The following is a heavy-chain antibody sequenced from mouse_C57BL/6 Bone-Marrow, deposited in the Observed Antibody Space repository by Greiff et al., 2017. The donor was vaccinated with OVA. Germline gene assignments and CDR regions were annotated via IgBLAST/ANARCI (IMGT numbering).Heavy chain of an antibody. CDR3: ASLITTDFDY. Sequence: EVKLLESGGDLVKPGGSLKLSCAASGFTFSSYGMSWVRQTPDKRLEWVATISSGGSYTYYPDSVKGRFTLSIDNAKNTLYLQMSSLKSEDTAVYYCASLITTDFDYWGQGTTLTVSS. V-gene: IGHV5-6*01. CDR1: GFTFSSYG. J-gene: IGHJ2*01. D-gene: IGHD1-1*01. CDR2: ISSGGSYT.